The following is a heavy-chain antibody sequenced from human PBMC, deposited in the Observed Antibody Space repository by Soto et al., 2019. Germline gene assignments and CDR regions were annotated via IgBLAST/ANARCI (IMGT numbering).Heavy chain of an antibody. CDR1: GYTLTELS. CDR3: ATGLVAATLTNLNYYYYYMDV. J-gene: IGHJ6*03. D-gene: IGHD2-15*01. CDR2: FDPEDGET. V-gene: IGHV1-24*01. Sequence: ASVKVSCTVSGYTLTELSMHWVRQAPGKGLEWMGGFDPEDGETIYAQKFQGRVTMTEDTSTDTAYMELSSLRSEDTAVYYCATGLVAATLTNLNYYYYYMDVWGKGTTVTVSS.